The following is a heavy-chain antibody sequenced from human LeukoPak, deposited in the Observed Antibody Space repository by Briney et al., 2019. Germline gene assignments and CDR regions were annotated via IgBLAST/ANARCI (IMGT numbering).Heavy chain of an antibody. CDR2: INPNSGGT. D-gene: IGHD3-22*01. J-gene: IGHJ4*02. Sequence: ASVKVSCKASGYTFTGYYMHWVRQAPGQGLEWMGWINPNSGGTNYAQKFQGRVTMTRDTSISTAYMELSRLRSDDTAVYYCARTNYYDSSGHDYWGQGTLVTVSS. CDR3: ARTNYYDSSGHDY. V-gene: IGHV1-2*02. CDR1: GYTFTGYY.